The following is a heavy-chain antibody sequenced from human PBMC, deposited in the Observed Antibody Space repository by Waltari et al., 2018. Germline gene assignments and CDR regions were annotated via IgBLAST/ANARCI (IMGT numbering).Heavy chain of an antibody. CDR3: ARDSGYGDYGGNWFDP. V-gene: IGHV4-39*07. CDR2: IYYSVST. CDR1: GGSISSSSYY. J-gene: IGHJ5*02. Sequence: QLQLQESGPGLVKPSETLSLTCTVSGGSISSSSYYWGWIRQPPGKGLEWIGSIYYSVSTYYTPSRKRRVTISVDTSKNQFSRKLSSVTAADTAVYYCARDSGYGDYGGNWFDPWGQGTLVTVSS. D-gene: IGHD4-17*01.